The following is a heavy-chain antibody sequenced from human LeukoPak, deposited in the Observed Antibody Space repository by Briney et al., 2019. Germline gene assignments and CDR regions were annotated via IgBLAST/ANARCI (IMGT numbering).Heavy chain of an antibody. D-gene: IGHD3-10*01. J-gene: IGHJ6*03. CDR3: ARVVGYYGSGTHYYYYYMDV. V-gene: IGHV3-64*01. Sequence: GGSLRLSCAASGFTFSSYAMHWVRQAPGKGLEYVSAISSNGGSTYYANSVKGRFTISRDNSKNTLYLQMGSLRADDMAVYYCARVVGYYGSGTHYYYYYMDVWGKGATVTISS. CDR1: GFTFSSYA. CDR2: ISSNGGST.